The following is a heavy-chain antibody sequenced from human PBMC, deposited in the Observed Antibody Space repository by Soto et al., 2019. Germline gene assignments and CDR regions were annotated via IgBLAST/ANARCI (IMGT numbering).Heavy chain of an antibody. CDR1: GDTFSRHT. J-gene: IGHJ6*03. CDR3: ARVAEMGTVTKGYYYYMDV. D-gene: IGHD4-17*01. CDR2: IIPILGIA. V-gene: IGHV1-69*02. Sequence: QVQLVQSGAEVKKPGSSVKVSCKASGDTFSRHTISWVRQAPGQRLEWMGRIIPILGIANNAQKFQGRVKITADKSTSTAYMDLSSLRSEDTAVYYCARVAEMGTVTKGYYYYMDVWGKGTPVTVSS.